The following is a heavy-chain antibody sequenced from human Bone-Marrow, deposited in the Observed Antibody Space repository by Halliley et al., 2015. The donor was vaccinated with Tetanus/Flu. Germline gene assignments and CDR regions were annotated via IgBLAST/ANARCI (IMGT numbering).Heavy chain of an antibody. D-gene: IGHD6-19*01. CDR3: AGGSGWTAEN. CDR2: IFYSGSP. J-gene: IGHJ4*02. V-gene: IGHV4-59*12. Sequence: KGLEWIANIFYSGSPNYNPPHNGRVTISLDTSMSHFSLKLSSVTSADTAVYYCAGGSGWTAENWGQGTLVTVSS.